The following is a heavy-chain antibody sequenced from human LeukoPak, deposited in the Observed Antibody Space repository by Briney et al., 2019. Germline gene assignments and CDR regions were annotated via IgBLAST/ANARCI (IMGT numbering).Heavy chain of an antibody. D-gene: IGHD6-19*01. J-gene: IGHJ5*02. V-gene: IGHV3-23*01. Sequence: PPGGSLRLSCAASGFTFSSYAMSWVRQVPGKRLEWVSAISSGAGTTGYADSVKGRFTISRVNSKSTIYLQMNSLRAEDTAIYYCAKDLEQSYSGWSTSYDAWGQGTLVTVSS. CDR1: GFTFSSYA. CDR3: AKDLEQSYSGWSTSYDA. CDR2: ISSGAGTT.